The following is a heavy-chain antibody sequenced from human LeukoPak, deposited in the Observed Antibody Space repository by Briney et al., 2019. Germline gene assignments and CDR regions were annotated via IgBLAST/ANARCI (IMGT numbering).Heavy chain of an antibody. J-gene: IGHJ4*02. D-gene: IGHD2/OR15-2a*01. CDR1: GFNFFNYN. V-gene: IGHV3-48*04. Sequence: GGSLRLSCTTSGFNFFNYNMNWVRQAPGKGLEWISHISSTSSTIKYADSVKGRFTISRDNAKNSLHLQMNSLRVEDTAVYYCASSTPVQGDYWGQGTLVTVSS. CDR3: ASSTPVQGDY. CDR2: ISSTSSTI.